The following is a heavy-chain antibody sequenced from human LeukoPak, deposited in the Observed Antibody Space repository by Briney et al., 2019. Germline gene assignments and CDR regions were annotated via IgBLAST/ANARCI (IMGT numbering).Heavy chain of an antibody. V-gene: IGHV4-59*01. Sequence: KSSETLSLTCTVSSGSISSYYWSWIRQPPGKGLEWIGYISHSGSINYTPSLKSRVTISIDMSKNQFSLKLTSVTAADTAVYYCAKIGDSNSLVVWGQGTLVTVFS. J-gene: IGHJ4*02. CDR1: SGSISSYY. D-gene: IGHD2-8*02. CDR2: ISHSGSI. CDR3: AKIGDSNSLVV.